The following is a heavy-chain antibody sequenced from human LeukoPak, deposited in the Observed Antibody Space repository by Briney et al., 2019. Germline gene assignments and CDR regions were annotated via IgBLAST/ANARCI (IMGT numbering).Heavy chain of an antibody. Sequence: SETLSLTCTISGGSVSDYYWSWIRQSPGKGLEWIGYIYHTGSTSYSPSLKSRVTISADTSQNQLSLKLSSVTAADTAVYYCASRKLGNDYWGQGTLVTVSS. CDR1: GGSVSDYY. D-gene: IGHD7-27*01. CDR3: ASRKLGNDY. J-gene: IGHJ4*02. CDR2: IYHTGST. V-gene: IGHV4-59*02.